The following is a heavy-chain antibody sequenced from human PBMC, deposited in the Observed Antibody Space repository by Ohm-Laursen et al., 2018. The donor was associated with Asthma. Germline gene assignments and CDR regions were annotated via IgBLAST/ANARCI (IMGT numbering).Heavy chain of an antibody. CDR2: IYYSGST. Sequence: TLSLTCTVSGGSISSGSYYWSWIRQHPGKGLEWIGYIYYSGSTYYNPSLKSRVTISVDTSKNQFSLKLSSVTAADTAVYHCAGDTAMAHDAFDIWGQGTMVTVSS. CDR3: AGDTAMAHDAFDI. V-gene: IGHV4-31*03. D-gene: IGHD5-18*01. J-gene: IGHJ3*02. CDR1: GGSISSGSYY.